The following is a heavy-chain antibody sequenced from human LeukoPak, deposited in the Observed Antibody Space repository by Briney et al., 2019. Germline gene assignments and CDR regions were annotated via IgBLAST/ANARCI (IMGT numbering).Heavy chain of an antibody. CDR2: IYPGDSDT. J-gene: IGHJ4*02. D-gene: IGHD3-16*01. Sequence: GESLQISCKGSGYRFTSYWIGWVRQMPGKRLEWMGIIYPGDSDTRYSPSFQGQVTISADNSITTAYLQWSSLKASDIAMYYCARGPTQYYFDSWGQGTLVTVSS. CDR3: ARGPTQYYFDS. CDR1: GYRFTSYW. V-gene: IGHV5-51*01.